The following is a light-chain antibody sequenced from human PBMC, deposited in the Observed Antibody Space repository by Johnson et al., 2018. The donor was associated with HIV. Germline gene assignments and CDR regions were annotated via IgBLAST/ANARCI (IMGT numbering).Light chain of an antibody. CDR1: SSNIGNNH. J-gene: IGLJ1*01. CDR3: GTWHSALSGGGV. CDR2: ENN. V-gene: IGLV1-51*02. Sequence: QSVLTQPPSVSAAPGQKVTIFCSGSSSNIGNNHVSWYQQLPGTAPTLLIYENNKRPSGIPDRFSGSKSGTSATLGITGLQTGDEADYYCGTWHSALSGGGVFGTGTRVTVL.